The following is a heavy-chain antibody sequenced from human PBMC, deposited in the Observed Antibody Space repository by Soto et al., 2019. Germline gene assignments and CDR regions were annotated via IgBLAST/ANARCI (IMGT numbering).Heavy chain of an antibody. CDR3: VKDGSSGWQYYYGMDV. CDR2: ISHHASNK. D-gene: IGHD6-19*01. Sequence: GGSLRLSCAASGFTFIGYGIHWVRHAPGTGLEWVPVISHHASNKYYAHYVKGRFSNTRDNSKNPLYLQMSSLRAEDKAVYYCVKDGSSGWQYYYGMDVWGQGTTVTVSS. V-gene: IGHV3-30*18. CDR1: GFTFIGYG. J-gene: IGHJ6*02.